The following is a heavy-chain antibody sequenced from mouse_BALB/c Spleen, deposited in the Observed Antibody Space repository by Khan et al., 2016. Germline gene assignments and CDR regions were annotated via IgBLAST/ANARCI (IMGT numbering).Heavy chain of an antibody. Sequence: QVQLKQSGPQLVRPGASVKISCKASGYSFTSYWMHWVKQRPGQGLEWIGMIDPSDSETRLNQKFKDKATLTVDKSSSTAYMQLSSPTSEDSAVXYCSPTVVARYFDYWGQGTTLTVSS. CDR3: SPTVVARYFDY. V-gene: IGHV1S126*01. J-gene: IGHJ2*01. CDR1: GYSFTSYW. CDR2: IDPSDSET. D-gene: IGHD1-1*01.